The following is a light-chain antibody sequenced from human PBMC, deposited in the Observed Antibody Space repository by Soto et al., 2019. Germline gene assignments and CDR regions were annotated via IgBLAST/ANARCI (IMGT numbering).Light chain of an antibody. CDR2: ATS. V-gene: IGKV1-39*01. CDR1: QSISSY. J-gene: IGKJ2*01. Sequence: DLQMTQSPSSLSASVGDRVTITCRASQSISSYLNWYQQKPGKAPKLLIYATSSLQGGVPSRFSGSGSGTDFTLTISSLQPEDFATYYCQQSDSSPHTFGQGTKLEIK. CDR3: QQSDSSPHT.